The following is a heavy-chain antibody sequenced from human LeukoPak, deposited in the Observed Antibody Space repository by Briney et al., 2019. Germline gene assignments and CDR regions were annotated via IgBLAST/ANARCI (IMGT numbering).Heavy chain of an antibody. V-gene: IGHV1-2*06. CDR3: ARDLWGWGSDYLDY. D-gene: IGHD4/OR15-4a*01. J-gene: IGHJ4*02. CDR2: ISPNSGAT. CDR1: GYTFTDYY. Sequence: ASVKVSCKASGYTFTDYYVHWVRLVPGQGLEWMGRISPNSGATNYAEKFRGRVTMARDTSINTIYMEMSSLRSDDTAVYYCARDLWGWGSDYLDYWGQGTLVTVSS.